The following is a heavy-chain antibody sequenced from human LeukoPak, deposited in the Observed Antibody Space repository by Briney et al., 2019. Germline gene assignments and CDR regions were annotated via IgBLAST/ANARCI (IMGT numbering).Heavy chain of an antibody. D-gene: IGHD2-21*01. J-gene: IGHJ5*02. CDR3: VRHSDWEMLVGP. V-gene: IGHV4-34*01. Sequence: SETLYLTCGVYGGSLSNHNWDWIRQSPGKGLEWIGEISERGGTNYNPSLKNRVTISVDTSRKQFSLKVNEVTAADTAIYYCVRHSDWEMLVGPWGQGTLVTVSS. CDR2: ISERGGT. CDR1: GGSLSNHN.